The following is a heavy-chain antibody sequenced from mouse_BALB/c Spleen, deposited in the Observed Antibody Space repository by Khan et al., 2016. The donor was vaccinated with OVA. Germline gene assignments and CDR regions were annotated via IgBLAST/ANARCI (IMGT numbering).Heavy chain of an antibody. CDR3: ARVYGGDFDY. Sequence: EVQLVESGPGLVKPSQSLSLTCTVTGYSIASDYAWNWIRQFPGNKLEWMGFISYSGNTNYNPSLKSRISITRDTSKNQFFLQLNSVTSADTATYYCARVYGGDFDYWDQGTTLTVAS. CDR1: GYSIASDYA. V-gene: IGHV3-2*02. D-gene: IGHD1-1*01. J-gene: IGHJ2*01. CDR2: ISYSGNT.